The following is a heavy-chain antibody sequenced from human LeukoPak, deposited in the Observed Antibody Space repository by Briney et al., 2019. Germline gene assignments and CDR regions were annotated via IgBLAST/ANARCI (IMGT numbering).Heavy chain of an antibody. D-gene: IGHD3-10*01. CDR3: ARAGSHWHYVY. J-gene: IGHJ4*02. CDR2: IKQDGSER. CDR1: GFTFSGFS. Sequence: GGSLRLSCAASGFTFSGFSMSWVRQSPTKGLESVANIKQDGSERYYVDSVKGRFTISRDNAKNSLSLQMNNLRVEDTAVYYCARAGSHWHYVYWGQGTVVTVSS. V-gene: IGHV3-7*01.